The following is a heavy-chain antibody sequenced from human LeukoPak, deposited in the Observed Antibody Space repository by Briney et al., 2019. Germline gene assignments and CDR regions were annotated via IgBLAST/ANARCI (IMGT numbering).Heavy chain of an antibody. Sequence: SETLSLTCPVSGGSISSDYCSWIRHPGGKGFEWIGRIYTSGSTNYNPSLKSRVTMSVDTSKNQFSLKLSSVTAADTAVYYCASLYDYVWGSPSDAFDIWGQGTMVTVSS. D-gene: IGHD3-16*01. CDR2: IYTSGST. J-gene: IGHJ3*02. CDR1: GGSISSDY. CDR3: ASLYDYVWGSPSDAFDI. V-gene: IGHV4-4*07.